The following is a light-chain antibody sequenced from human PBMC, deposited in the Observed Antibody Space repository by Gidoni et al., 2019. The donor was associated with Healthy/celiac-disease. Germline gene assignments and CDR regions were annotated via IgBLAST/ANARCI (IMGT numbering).Light chain of an antibody. CDR3: QQSYSTPPT. Sequence: DIQMTQSPSSLSASVGDRVTITCRASQSISSYLNGYQQKPGKAPKLLIYAASSLQSGVPSRFSGSGSGTDCTLTISSMQPEDFATYYCQQSYSTPPTFGGGTKVEIK. CDR2: AAS. J-gene: IGKJ4*01. V-gene: IGKV1-39*01. CDR1: QSISSY.